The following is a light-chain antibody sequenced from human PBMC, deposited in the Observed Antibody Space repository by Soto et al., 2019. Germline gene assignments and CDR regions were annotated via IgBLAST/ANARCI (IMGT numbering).Light chain of an antibody. V-gene: IGKV3-20*01. CDR3: QRYGG. J-gene: IGKJ1*01. CDR1: QSVSSSH. CDR2: SAS. Sequence: EIGMRQSPGTLSLYPGERATLSCRASQSVSSSHLAWYQQKPGQAPRLLIYSASSRATGIPDRFSGSGSGTDFTLTISRLEPEDFAVYYCQRYGGFGQGTKVDI.